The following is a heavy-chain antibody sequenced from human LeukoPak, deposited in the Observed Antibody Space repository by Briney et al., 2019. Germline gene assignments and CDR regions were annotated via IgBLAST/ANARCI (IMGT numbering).Heavy chain of an antibody. CDR3: ASLSSSWPHNWFDP. D-gene: IGHD6-13*01. J-gene: IGHJ5*02. CDR1: GGSFSGYY. Sequence: SETLSLTCAVYGGSFSGYYWSWIRQPPGKGLEWIGEINHSGSTNYNPSLKSRVTISVDTSKNQFSLKLSSVTAADTAVYYCASLSSSWPHNWFDPWGQGTLVTVSS. V-gene: IGHV4-34*01. CDR2: INHSGST.